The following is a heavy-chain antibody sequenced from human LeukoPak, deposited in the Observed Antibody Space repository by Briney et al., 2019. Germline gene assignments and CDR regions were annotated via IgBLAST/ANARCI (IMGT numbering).Heavy chain of an antibody. J-gene: IGHJ4*02. CDR2: ISGSTGST. CDR3: AKESALVVAAPAFDY. D-gene: IGHD2-15*01. CDR1: GFTFSNYA. V-gene: IGHV3-23*01. Sequence: GGSLRLSCAASGFTFSNYAMNWVRQAPGKGLEWVSLISGSTGSTYYADSVKGRFSISRDNSKNTVYLQMNSLRAEDTAVYYCAKESALVVAAPAFDYWGQGTLVTVSS.